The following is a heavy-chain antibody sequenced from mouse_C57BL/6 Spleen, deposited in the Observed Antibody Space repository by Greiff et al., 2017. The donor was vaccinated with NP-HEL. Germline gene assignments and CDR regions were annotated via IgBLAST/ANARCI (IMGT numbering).Heavy chain of an antibody. J-gene: IGHJ2*01. CDR2: IHPNSGST. V-gene: IGHV1-64*01. CDR3: ARSDYGSSGYYFDY. CDR1: GYTFTSYW. D-gene: IGHD1-1*01. Sequence: VQLHQSGAELVKPGASVKLSCKASGYTFTSYWMHWVKQRPGQGLEWIGMIHPNSGSTNYNEKFKSKATLTVDKSSSTAYMQRSSLTSEDSAVYYCARSDYGSSGYYFDYWGQGTTLTVSS.